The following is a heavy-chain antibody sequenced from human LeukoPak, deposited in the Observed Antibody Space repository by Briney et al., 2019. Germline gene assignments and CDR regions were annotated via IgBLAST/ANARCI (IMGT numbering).Heavy chain of an antibody. D-gene: IGHD4-17*01. CDR3: AGPIDYGDYVALDY. V-gene: IGHV1-18*01. CDR2: ISAYNGNT. Sequence: ASVKVSCKASGYTFTSYGISWVRQAPGQGLEWMGWISAYNGNTNYAQKVQGRVTMTTDTSTSTAYMELRSLRSDDTAVYYCAGPIDYGDYVALDYWGQGTLVTVSS. J-gene: IGHJ4*02. CDR1: GYTFTSYG.